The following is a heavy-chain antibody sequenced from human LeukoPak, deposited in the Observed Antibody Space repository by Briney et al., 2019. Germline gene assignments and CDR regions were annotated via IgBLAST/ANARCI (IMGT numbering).Heavy chain of an antibody. J-gene: IGHJ4*02. D-gene: IGHD3-22*01. Sequence: SETLSLTCTVSGYSISSGYYWGWIRQPPGKGLEWIGSIYHSGSTYYNPSLKSRVTISVDTSKNQFSLKLSSVTAADTAVYYCARVPYDSSGHYWHFDYWGQGTLVTVSS. CDR3: ARVPYDSSGHYWHFDY. CDR1: GYSISSGYY. V-gene: IGHV4-38-2*02. CDR2: IYHSGST.